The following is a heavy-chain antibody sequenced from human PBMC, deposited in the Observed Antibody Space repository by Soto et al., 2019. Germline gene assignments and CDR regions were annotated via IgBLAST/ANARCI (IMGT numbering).Heavy chain of an antibody. V-gene: IGHV4-31*03. CDR1: GGSISGGGFY. J-gene: IGHJ6*02. CDR3: ARFSYDFWSALGSYGMDV. D-gene: IGHD3-3*01. CDR2: IYYSDST. Sequence: SETLSLTCTVSGGSISGGGFYWSWIRQFPGKGLEWIGYIYYSDSTYYNPSLKSRVTISVDTSKNQFSLRLNSVAAADTAVYYCARFSYDFWSALGSYGMDVWGQGTTVTVSS.